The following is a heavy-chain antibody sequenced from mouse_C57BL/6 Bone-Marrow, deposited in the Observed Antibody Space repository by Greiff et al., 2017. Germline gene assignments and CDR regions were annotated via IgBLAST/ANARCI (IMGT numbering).Heavy chain of an antibody. V-gene: IGHV1-52*01. J-gene: IGHJ3*01. CDR3: ARLGGTAQATTWFAY. CDR2: IDPSDSET. Sequence: VQLHQSGAELVRPGSSVKLSCKASGYTFTSYWMHWVKQRPIQGLEWIGNIDPSDSETHYNQKFKDKATLTVDKSSSTAYMQLSSLTSEDSAVYYCARLGGTAQATTWFAYWGQGTLVTVSA. D-gene: IGHD3-2*02. CDR1: GYTFTSYW.